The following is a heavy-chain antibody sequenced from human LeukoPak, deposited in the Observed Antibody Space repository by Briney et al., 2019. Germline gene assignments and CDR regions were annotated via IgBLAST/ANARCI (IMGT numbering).Heavy chain of an antibody. V-gene: IGHV4-34*01. CDR3: ARFRSIDIVVVPAAMSRNNWFDP. J-gene: IGHJ5*02. Sequence: SETLSLTCSVSGGSIRDHFWSWIRLSPGKGLEWIGEINHSGSTNYNPSLKSRVTISVDTSKNQFSLKLSSVTAADTAVYYCARFRSIDIVVVPAAMSRNNWFDPWGQGTLVTVSS. CDR1: GGSIRDHF. D-gene: IGHD2-2*01. CDR2: INHSGST.